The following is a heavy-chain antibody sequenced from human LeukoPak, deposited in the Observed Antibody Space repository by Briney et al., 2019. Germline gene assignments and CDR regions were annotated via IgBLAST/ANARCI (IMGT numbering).Heavy chain of an antibody. CDR3: ARGRYYYGY. Sequence: PSETLSLTCAVYGGSFSGYYWSWIRQPPGKGLEWIGEINHSGSTNYNPSLKSRVTISVDTSKNQFSLKLSSVTAADTAVYYCARGRYYYGYWGQGTLVTVPS. CDR1: GGSFSGYY. CDR2: INHSGST. V-gene: IGHV4-34*01. D-gene: IGHD3-22*01. J-gene: IGHJ4*02.